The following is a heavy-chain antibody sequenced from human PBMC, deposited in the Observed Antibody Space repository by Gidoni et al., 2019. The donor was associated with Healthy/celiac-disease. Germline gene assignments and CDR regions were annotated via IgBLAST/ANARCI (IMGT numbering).Heavy chain of an antibody. CDR2: INPNSGGT. CDR1: GSTFTGYY. Sequence: QVQLVQSGAEVKKPGASVKVSCKASGSTFTGYYMHWVRQAPGQGLEWMGWINPNSGGTNYAQKFQGWVTMTRDTSISTAYMELSRLRSDDTAVYYCARAAVGSYSSSWYINWFDPWGQGTLVTVSS. V-gene: IGHV1-2*04. J-gene: IGHJ5*02. D-gene: IGHD6-13*01. CDR3: ARAAVGSYSSSWYINWFDP.